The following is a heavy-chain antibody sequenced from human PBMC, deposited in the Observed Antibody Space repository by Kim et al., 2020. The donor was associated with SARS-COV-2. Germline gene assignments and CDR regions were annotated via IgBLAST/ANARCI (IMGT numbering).Heavy chain of an antibody. Sequence: GGSLRLSCAASGFTFSSYGMHWVRQAPGKGLEWVAVISYDGSNKYYADSVKGRFTISRDNSKNMLYLQMNSLRAEDTAVYYCAKETYYYDSSGYRLYYFDYWGQGTLVTVSS. CDR2: ISYDGSNK. J-gene: IGHJ4*02. V-gene: IGHV3-30*18. D-gene: IGHD3-22*01. CDR3: AKETYYYDSSGYRLYYFDY. CDR1: GFTFSSYG.